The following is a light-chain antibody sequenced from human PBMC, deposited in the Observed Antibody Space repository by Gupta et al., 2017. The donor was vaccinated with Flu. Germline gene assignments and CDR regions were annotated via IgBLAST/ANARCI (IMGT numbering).Light chain of an antibody. J-gene: IGLJ3*02. Sequence: KVSIACTGSSSNIGAGYDVHWYQQLPGTAHNLLIYGNSNRPAGVPDRFSGSKSGTAASLAITGHQAEDEADYYCQSYDSSRNWVFGGGTKLTVL. CDR3: QSYDSSRNWV. CDR1: SSNIGAGYD. V-gene: IGLV1-40*01. CDR2: GNS.